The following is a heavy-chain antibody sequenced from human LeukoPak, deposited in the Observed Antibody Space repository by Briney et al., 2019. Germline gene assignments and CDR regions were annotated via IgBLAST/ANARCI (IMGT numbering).Heavy chain of an antibody. Sequence: PSETLSLTCTVSGVSISSYYWSWIRQPPGKGLEWIGYIYNSGSTNYNPSLKSRVTISVDTSKNQFSLKLSSVTAADTAVYYCAREGWYSSSYWGQGTLVTVSS. V-gene: IGHV4-4*08. D-gene: IGHD6-6*01. CDR2: IYNSGST. CDR1: GVSISSYY. CDR3: AREGWYSSSY. J-gene: IGHJ4*02.